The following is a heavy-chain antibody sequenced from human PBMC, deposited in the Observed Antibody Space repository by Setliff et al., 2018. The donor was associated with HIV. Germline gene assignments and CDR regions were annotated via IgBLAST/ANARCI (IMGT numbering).Heavy chain of an antibody. CDR2: INPAGGST. V-gene: IGHV1-46*01. D-gene: IGHD5-18*01. CDR1: GYTFTRYY. Sequence: ASVMVSCKASGYTFTRYYMQWVRQAPGQGLEWMGIINPAGGSTTYAQKFQGRITMTRDTSTSTVYMELSSLTSEDSAVYYCAAGYTSSSGYWGQGTLVTVS. CDR3: AAGYTSSSGY. J-gene: IGHJ4*02.